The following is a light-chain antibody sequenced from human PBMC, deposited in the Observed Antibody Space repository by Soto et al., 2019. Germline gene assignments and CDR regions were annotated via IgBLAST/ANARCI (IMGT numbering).Light chain of an antibody. CDR3: QQYGSSPTT. V-gene: IGKV3-20*01. CDR2: GAS. J-gene: IGKJ1*01. Sequence: EIVLTQSPGTLSLSPGERATLSCRASQSVSNNYLAWYQQKPGQAPRLLIYGASSGATGIPDRFSGSASGTDFTLTITRLEPEDFVVYYCQQYGSSPTTFGQGTKVDIK. CDR1: QSVSNNY.